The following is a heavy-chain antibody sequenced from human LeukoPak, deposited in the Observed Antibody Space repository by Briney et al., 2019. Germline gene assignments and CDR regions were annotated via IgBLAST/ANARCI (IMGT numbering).Heavy chain of an antibody. V-gene: IGHV3-74*03. Sequence: GGSLRLPLAASGFTLSSYRMHLVRPAAWKGLVWVSGTNTDGSSTMYADSVKGRFTIARDNAKNTLYLQMNSLRAEDTAVYYCYGANAEHWGQGTLVTVSS. CDR1: GFTLSSYR. CDR3: YGANAEH. CDR2: TNTDGSST. D-gene: IGHD4-23*01. J-gene: IGHJ1*01.